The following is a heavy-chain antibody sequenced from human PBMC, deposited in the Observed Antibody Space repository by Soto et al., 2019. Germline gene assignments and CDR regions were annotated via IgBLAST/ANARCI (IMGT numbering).Heavy chain of an antibody. V-gene: IGHV4-39*01. Sequence: PSETLSLTCTVSGSSLNNSSFYWGWIRQAPGKGLEWIGSIYYTGIPYYNPSLKSRVSISIETSRNQFSLDLSSVTAADTAVYYCVGQLEWLENGFDPWGRGTLVTVAS. J-gene: IGHJ5*02. D-gene: IGHD3-3*01. CDR2: IYYTGIP. CDR1: GSSLNNSSFY. CDR3: VGQLEWLENGFDP.